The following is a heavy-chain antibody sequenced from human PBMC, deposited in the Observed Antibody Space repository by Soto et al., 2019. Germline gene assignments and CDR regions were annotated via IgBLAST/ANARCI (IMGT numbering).Heavy chain of an antibody. CDR3: ARRWGDAFDF. J-gene: IGHJ3*01. V-gene: IGHV4-59*08. CDR1: GGSISSYY. Sequence: QVQLQESGPGLVKPSETLSLTCTVSGGSISSYYWSWIRQPPGKGLEWIGYIYYSGSTNYNPSLKSRVTLSVDTSKTLFSLKLSSVTAADTAVYYCARRWGDAFDFWGQGTMLTVSS. D-gene: IGHD3-16*01. CDR2: IYYSGST.